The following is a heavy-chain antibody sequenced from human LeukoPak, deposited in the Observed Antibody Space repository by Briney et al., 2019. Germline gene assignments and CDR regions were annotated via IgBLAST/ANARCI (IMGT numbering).Heavy chain of an antibody. CDR2: IIPIFDTA. Sequence: SVKVSCKASGGTFSNYAISWVRQAPRQGLEWMGGIIPIFDTADNAQKFQGRLTTTADESTSTAYMELSSLRAEDTAVYYCARDLLGSATSYSSGAWDYWGQGTLVTVSS. J-gene: IGHJ4*02. CDR1: GGTFSNYA. D-gene: IGHD3-9*01. V-gene: IGHV1-69*13. CDR3: ARDLLGSATSYSSGAWDY.